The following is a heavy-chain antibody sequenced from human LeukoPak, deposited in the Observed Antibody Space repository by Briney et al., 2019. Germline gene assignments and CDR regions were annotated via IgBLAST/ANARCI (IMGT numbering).Heavy chain of an antibody. V-gene: IGHV3-30*02. J-gene: IGHJ4*02. Sequence: GGSLRLSCEASGFTFSSYGMHWVRQAPGKGLEWVAFIWYDGSNKYYADSVKGRFTISRDNSKNTLYLQMNSLRAEDTAVYYCAKAGGYSYDYYFDYWGQGTLVTVSS. CDR2: IWYDGSNK. CDR1: GFTFSSYG. CDR3: AKAGGYSYDYYFDY. D-gene: IGHD5-18*01.